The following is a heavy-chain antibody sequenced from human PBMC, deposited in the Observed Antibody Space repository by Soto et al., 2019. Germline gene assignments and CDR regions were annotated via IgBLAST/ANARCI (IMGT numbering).Heavy chain of an antibody. D-gene: IGHD3-10*01. J-gene: IGHJ4*02. CDR1: GFTFSYYW. CDR2: IHSDGSAT. V-gene: IGHV3-74*01. Sequence: EVQLVESGGDLVQPGGSKRLSCAASGFTFSYYWMNWVRQPPGKGLVWVSRIHSDGSATTYADSVKGRFTISRDNAKNRLYLPMNSLTADDTAVYYCARGDRGAFDAWGQGTLVTVSS. CDR3: ARGDRGAFDA.